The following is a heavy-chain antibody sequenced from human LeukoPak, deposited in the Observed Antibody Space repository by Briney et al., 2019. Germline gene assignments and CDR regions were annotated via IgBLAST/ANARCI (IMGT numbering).Heavy chain of an antibody. CDR2: IYYSGST. CDR3: ARHHDYGDFDY. Sequence: SETLSLTCTVSGGSISSYYWSWIRQPPGKGLEWIGYIYYSGSTNYNPSLKSRVTISVDTSKNQFSLRLSSVTAADTAVYYCARHHDYGDFDYWGQGTLVTVPS. D-gene: IGHD4-17*01. J-gene: IGHJ4*02. CDR1: GGSISSYY. V-gene: IGHV4-59*08.